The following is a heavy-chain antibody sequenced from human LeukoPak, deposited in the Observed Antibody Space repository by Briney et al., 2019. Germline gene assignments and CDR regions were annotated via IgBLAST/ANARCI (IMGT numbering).Heavy chain of an antibody. J-gene: IGHJ5*02. V-gene: IGHV3-21*01. CDR3: ARPSSIYCSSTSCPFDWFDP. CDR1: GFTFSSYS. CDR2: ISSSSSYI. D-gene: IGHD2-2*01. Sequence: GGSLRLSCAASGFTFSSYSMNWVRQAPGKGLEWVSSISSSSSYIYYADSVKGRFTISRDNAKNSLYLQMNSLRAEDTAVYYCARPSSIYCSSTSCPFDWFDPWGQGTLVTVSS.